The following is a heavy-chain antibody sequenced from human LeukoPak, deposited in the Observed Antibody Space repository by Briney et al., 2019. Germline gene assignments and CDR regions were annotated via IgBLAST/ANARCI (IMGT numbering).Heavy chain of an antibody. D-gene: IGHD3-3*01. CDR3: ARYGVAMDDAFDI. J-gene: IGHJ3*02. CDR2: IYHSGST. CDR1: GYSISSGYY. V-gene: IGHV4-38-2*02. Sequence: NASETLSLTCTVSGYSISSGYYWGWIRQPPGKGLGWIGSIYHSGSTYYNPSLKSRVTISVDTSKNQFSLKLSSVTAADTAVYYCARYGVAMDDAFDIWGQGTMVTVSS.